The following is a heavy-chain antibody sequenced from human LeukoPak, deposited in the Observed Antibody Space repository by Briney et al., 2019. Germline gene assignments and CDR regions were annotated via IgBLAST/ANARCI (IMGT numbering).Heavy chain of an antibody. Sequence: GRSLRLSCAASGFTFNSYGMHWVRQAPGKGLEWVAIISYDGSNKYYADSVKGRFTISRDNSKNTLYLQMNSLRAEDTAVYYCARAGCSGGSCYSLYAFDIWGQGTMVTVSS. CDR3: ARAGCSGGSCYSLYAFDI. D-gene: IGHD2-15*01. CDR2: ISYDGSNK. V-gene: IGHV3-30*03. J-gene: IGHJ3*02. CDR1: GFTFNSYG.